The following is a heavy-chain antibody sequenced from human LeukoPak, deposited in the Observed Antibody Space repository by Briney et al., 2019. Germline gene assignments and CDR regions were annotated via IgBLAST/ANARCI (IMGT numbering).Heavy chain of an antibody. Sequence: SETLSLTCTVSGGSISSYSWSWIRQPAGKGLEWIGRIYTSGSTNYNPSLKSRVTMSVDTSKNQFSLKLSSVTAVDTAVYYCARAHYDFWSAYLDYWGQGILVTVSS. D-gene: IGHD3-3*01. J-gene: IGHJ4*02. CDR1: GGSISSYS. V-gene: IGHV4-4*07. CDR3: ARAHYDFWSAYLDY. CDR2: IYTSGST.